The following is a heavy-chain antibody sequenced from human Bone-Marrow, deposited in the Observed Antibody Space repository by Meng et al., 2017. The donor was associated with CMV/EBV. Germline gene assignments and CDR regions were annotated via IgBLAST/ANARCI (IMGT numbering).Heavy chain of an antibody. D-gene: IGHD3-3*01. CDR2: MNPNSGNT. CDR1: GYTFTSYD. CDR3: ARGGYDFWSGPGGTDV. Sequence: ASVKVSCKASGYTFTSYDINWVRQATGQGLEWMGWMNPNSGNTGYAQKFQGRVTITRNTSISTAYMELSSLRSEDTAVYYCARGGYDFWSGPGGTDVWGQGTTVTGSS. J-gene: IGHJ6*02. V-gene: IGHV1-8*03.